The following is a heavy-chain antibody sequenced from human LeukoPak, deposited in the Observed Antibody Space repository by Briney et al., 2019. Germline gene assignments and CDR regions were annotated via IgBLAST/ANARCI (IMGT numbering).Heavy chain of an antibody. Sequence: KPSETLSLTCTVSGYSISSGYYWGWIRQPPGKGLEWIGSIYHSGSTYYNPSLKSRVTISVGTSKNQFSLKLSSVTAADTAVYYCKGGSTGYFDYWGQGTLVTVSS. CDR1: GYSISSGYY. D-gene: IGHD3-16*01. CDR3: KGGSTGYFDY. V-gene: IGHV4-38-2*02. J-gene: IGHJ4*02. CDR2: IYHSGST.